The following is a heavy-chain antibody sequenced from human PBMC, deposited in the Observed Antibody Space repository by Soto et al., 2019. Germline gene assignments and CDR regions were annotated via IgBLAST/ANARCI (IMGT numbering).Heavy chain of an antibody. Sequence: PGESLKISCKGSGYSFTSYWIGWVRQMPGKGLEWMGIIYPGDSDTRYSPSFQGQVTISADKSISTAYLQWSSLKASDTAMYYCARPKIAVAGIIGAFDTWGLGXMVTVSS. V-gene: IGHV5-51*01. J-gene: IGHJ3*02. CDR3: ARPKIAVAGIIGAFDT. D-gene: IGHD6-19*01. CDR1: GYSFTSYW. CDR2: IYPGDSDT.